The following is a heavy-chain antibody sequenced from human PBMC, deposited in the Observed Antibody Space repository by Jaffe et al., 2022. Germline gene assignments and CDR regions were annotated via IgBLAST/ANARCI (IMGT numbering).Heavy chain of an antibody. CDR1: GFPFTNSA. Sequence: EVQLLESGGGLVQPGGSLRLSCSASGFPFTNSAMTWVRQAPGKGLEWVSAISAGGHSTYYADSVKGRFTISRDNSKNTLYLQMNSLRAEDTAVYYCAKDADIRGTYRFRGFDDYWGQGTLVTVSS. CDR2: ISAGGHST. CDR3: AKDADIRGTYRFRGFDDY. V-gene: IGHV3-23*01. J-gene: IGHJ4*02. D-gene: IGHD3-16*02.